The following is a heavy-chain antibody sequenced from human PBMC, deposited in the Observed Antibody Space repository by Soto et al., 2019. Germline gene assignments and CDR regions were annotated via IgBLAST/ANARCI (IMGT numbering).Heavy chain of an antibody. J-gene: IGHJ4*02. V-gene: IGHV3-48*02. CDR2: IAGGGHTI. CDR1: GFPFHSYS. CDR3: ARDPISGSFDY. Sequence: PGESLKISCAASGFPFHSYSMNWVRQAPGRGLEWVSYIAGGGHTIYYADSVKGRFTISRDDAKSSLYLQMNSLRDDDTAIYYCARDPISGSFDYWGQGTLVTVSS. D-gene: IGHD6-19*01.